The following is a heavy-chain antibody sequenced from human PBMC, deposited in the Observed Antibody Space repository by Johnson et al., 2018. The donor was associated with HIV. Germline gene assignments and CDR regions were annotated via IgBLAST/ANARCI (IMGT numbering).Heavy chain of an antibody. V-gene: IGHV3-30*03. J-gene: IGHJ3*02. CDR2: ISYDGNNK. CDR3: TTVLRPKPLDAFDI. CDR1: GFTFSSYG. Sequence: VQLVESGGGVVQPGRSLRLSCAASGFTFSSYGMHWVRQAPGKGLEWVAVISYDGNNKYYADSVKGRFTISRDDSKNTLYLQMNSLKTEDTAVYYCTTVLRPKPLDAFDIWGQGTMVTVSS.